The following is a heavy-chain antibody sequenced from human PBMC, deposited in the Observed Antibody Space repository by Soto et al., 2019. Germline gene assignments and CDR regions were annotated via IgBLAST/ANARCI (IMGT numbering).Heavy chain of an antibody. J-gene: IGHJ5*02. CDR3: ARTERPGLGTGTTGWFDP. V-gene: IGHV4-34*01. D-gene: IGHD1-1*01. CDR2: INHSGST. Sequence: SETLSLTCSVYGGSCSGYYWSWIRQPPGKGLEWIGEINHSGSTNYNPSLKSRVTISVDTSKNQFSLKLSSVTAADTAVYYCARTERPGLGTGTTGWFDPWGQGTLVTVSS. CDR1: GGSCSGYY.